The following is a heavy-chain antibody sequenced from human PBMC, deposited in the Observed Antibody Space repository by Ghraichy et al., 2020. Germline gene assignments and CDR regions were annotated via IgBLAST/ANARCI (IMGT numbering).Heavy chain of an antibody. V-gene: IGHV3-64D*08. J-gene: IGHJ4*02. CDR3: VKDGYEFLSGFYRQ. D-gene: IGHD3-3*01. CDR1: GFTFRNNA. Sequence: GGSLRLSCSASGFTFRNNAMHWVRQAPGKGLEYVSAISGNGGNTSYADSVKGRFIISRDNSKDILYLQMSSLRVEDTAVYYCVKDGYEFLSGFYRQWGQGTLVSVSS. CDR2: ISGNGGNT.